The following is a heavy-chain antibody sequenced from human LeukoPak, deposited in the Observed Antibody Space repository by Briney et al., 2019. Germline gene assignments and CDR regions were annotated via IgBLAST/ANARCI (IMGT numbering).Heavy chain of an antibody. CDR1: GFTFSSYG. CDR3: ARESMVRGGFYYYYYMDV. V-gene: IGHV3-33*08. CDR2: IRYDGSNK. J-gene: IGHJ6*03. Sequence: PGRSLRLSCAASGFTFSSYGMHWVRQAPGKGLEWVVFIRYDGSNKYYADSVKGRFTISRDNSKNTLYLQMNSLRAEDTAVYYCARESMVRGGFYYYYYMDVWGKGTTVTISS. D-gene: IGHD3-10*01.